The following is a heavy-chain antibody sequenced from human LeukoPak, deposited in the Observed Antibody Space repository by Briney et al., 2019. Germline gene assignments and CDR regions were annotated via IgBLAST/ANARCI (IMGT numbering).Heavy chain of an antibody. CDR1: GYTFTSYG. D-gene: IGHD3-22*01. CDR3: ATAPDYDSSGYYYAYFDY. V-gene: IGHV1-2*02. Sequence: GASVKVSCKASGYTFTSYGISWVRQAPGQGLEWMGWINPNSGGTNYAQKFQGRVTMTRDTSISTAYMELSRLRSDDTAVYYCATAPDYDSSGYYYAYFDYWGQGTLVTVSS. J-gene: IGHJ4*02. CDR2: INPNSGGT.